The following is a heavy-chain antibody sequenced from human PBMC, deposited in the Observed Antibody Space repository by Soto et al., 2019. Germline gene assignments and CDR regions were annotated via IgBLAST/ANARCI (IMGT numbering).Heavy chain of an antibody. CDR1: SGSITFYY. D-gene: IGHD3-22*01. CDR2: IAYNGTT. CDR3: ARGIAMIVVVEGDAPDKYYLDS. Sequence: SETLSLTCTVSSGSITFYYWTWIRQSPGKGLEWIGYIAYNGTTTYNPSLKSRVTISLDTSKSRFSLRLTSATAADTATYYCARGIAMIVVVEGDAPDKYYLDSWGQGTLVTVSS. V-gene: IGHV4-59*01. J-gene: IGHJ4*02.